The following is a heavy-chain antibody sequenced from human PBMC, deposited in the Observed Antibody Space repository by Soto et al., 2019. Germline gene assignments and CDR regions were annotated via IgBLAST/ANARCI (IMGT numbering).Heavy chain of an antibody. J-gene: IGHJ4*02. CDR2: IYFNGNT. V-gene: IGHV4-39*01. CDR3: ARQGSY. CDR1: GVSITDTSYY. Sequence: QLQLQESGPGLVKPSETLSLTCNVSGVSITDTSYYWGWIRQPPGKGLESIGTIYFNGNTFYNPSLKSRLTISVDTSKNQISLRLTSVTAADTAVYYCARQGSYWGQGTLVAVSS.